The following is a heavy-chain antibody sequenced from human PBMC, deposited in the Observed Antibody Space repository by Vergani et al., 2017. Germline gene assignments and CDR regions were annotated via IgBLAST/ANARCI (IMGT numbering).Heavy chain of an antibody. J-gene: IGHJ6*03. CDR3: ARGVNLMVVPXASQPINYYYYMDV. Sequence: QVQLQESGPGLVKPSQTLPLTCTVSGGSISSGSYYWSWIRQPAGKGLEWIGRIYTSGSTNYNPSLKSRVTMSVDTSKNQFSLKLSSVTAADTAVYYCARGVNLMVVPXASQPINYYYYMDVWGKGTTVTVSS. V-gene: IGHV4-61*02. CDR2: IYTSGST. CDR1: GGSISSGSYY. D-gene: IGHD2-2*01.